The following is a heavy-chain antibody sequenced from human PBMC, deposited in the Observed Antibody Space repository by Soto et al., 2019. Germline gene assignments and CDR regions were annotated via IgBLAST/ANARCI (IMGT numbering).Heavy chain of an antibody. CDR3: ARVLHDYGTNWVDS. CDR2: IYYTGTT. CDR1: GGSIRSDNYY. V-gene: IGHV4-30-4*01. Sequence: QEQLQESGPGLVKPSQTLSLSCTVSGGSIRSDNYYWTWIRQPPGKGLEWIGHIYYTGTTHYNPSLKRSVSISIDTSKNQFSLKLSSVTAADTAVYYCARVLHDYGTNWVDSWGQGTLVTVSS. D-gene: IGHD4-17*01. J-gene: IGHJ5*01.